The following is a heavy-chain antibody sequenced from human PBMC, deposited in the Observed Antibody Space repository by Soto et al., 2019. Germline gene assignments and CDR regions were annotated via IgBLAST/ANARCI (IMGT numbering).Heavy chain of an antibody. CDR3: AGDRGRGGSYDMYFYGRDV. J-gene: IGHJ6*02. V-gene: IGHV1-46*01. D-gene: IGHD1-26*01. CDR1: GYTFTTYN. Sequence: QVQVVQSGAEVKKPGASVKVSCKASGYTFTTYNIHCVRQAPGQGLEGMGVINPSGGSINYAKKFQGRYAMTRETSTSTVNVELSSLRSEDTAVYYGAGDRGRGGSYDMYFYGRDVWGQGTTVTVSS. CDR2: INPSGGSI.